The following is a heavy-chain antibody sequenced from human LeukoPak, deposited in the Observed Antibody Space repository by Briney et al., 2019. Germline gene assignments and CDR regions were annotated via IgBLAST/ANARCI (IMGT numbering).Heavy chain of an antibody. J-gene: IGHJ4*02. Sequence: GGSLRLSCAASGFTFSNYGMHWVRQAPGKGLEWVAFIRYDGSNKYYADSVKGRFTISRDNSKNTLYLQMNSLRAEDKAVYYCVKLGDDSSGYYVFDFDYWGQGTLVTVSS. CDR1: GFTFSNYG. CDR3: VKLGDDSSGYYVFDFDY. V-gene: IGHV3-30*02. D-gene: IGHD3-22*01. CDR2: IRYDGSNK.